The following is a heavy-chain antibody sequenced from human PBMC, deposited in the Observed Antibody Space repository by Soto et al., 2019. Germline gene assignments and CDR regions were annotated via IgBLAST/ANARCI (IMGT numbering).Heavy chain of an antibody. V-gene: IGHV5-51*01. CDR2: THPGDSDT. CDR3: ARERTFGPTNFDY. CDR1: GYSFSSYW. Sequence: GESLKISCKGSGYSFSSYWIGWVRQMPGKGLEWMGITHPGDSDTRYSPPFQGQVTISADKSITTAYLQWSSLKASDTAMYYCARERTFGPTNFDYWGQGTLVTVSS. J-gene: IGHJ4*02. D-gene: IGHD3-16*01.